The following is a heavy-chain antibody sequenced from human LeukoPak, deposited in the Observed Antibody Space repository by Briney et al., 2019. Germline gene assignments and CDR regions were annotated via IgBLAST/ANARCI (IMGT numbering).Heavy chain of an antibody. D-gene: IGHD4-11*01. J-gene: IGHJ6*02. V-gene: IGHV4-61*01. Sequence: SETLPHTCTVSGGSIRSGNYLGSWIRQPPGKGLEWIAYIYYSGSTNYNPSLKSRVTISVDTSKNQFSLKLTSVTAADTAVYFCARTVTTSSPNYYYYGMDVWGQGTTVTVSS. CDR3: ARTVTTSSPNYYYYGMDV. CDR2: IYYSGST. CDR1: GGSIRSGNYL.